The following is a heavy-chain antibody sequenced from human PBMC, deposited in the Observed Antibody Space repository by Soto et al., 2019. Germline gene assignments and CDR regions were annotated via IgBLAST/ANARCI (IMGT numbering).Heavy chain of an antibody. V-gene: IGHV4-38-2*01. D-gene: IGHD3-3*01. CDR1: GDSISSGYY. CDR3: ARAPVGLDTISYFDY. J-gene: IGHJ4*02. Sequence: SETLSLTCAVSGDSISSGYYWAWIRQPPGKGLEWIGSIYHSGTTYYKSSLKSRVTISVDTSKNQFSLKLTSVTAADSAVYFCARAPVGLDTISYFDYWGQGKLVTVSS. CDR2: IYHSGTT.